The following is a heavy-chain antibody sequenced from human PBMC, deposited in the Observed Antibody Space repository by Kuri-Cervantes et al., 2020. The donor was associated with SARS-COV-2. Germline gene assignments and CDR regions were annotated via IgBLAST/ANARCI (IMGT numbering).Heavy chain of an antibody. J-gene: IGHJ6*03. D-gene: IGHD2-2*01. CDR1: GFLFSASA. CDR3: RDEVVPAARGYYYYYMDV. V-gene: IGHV3-73*01. Sequence: GGSLRLSCEVSGFLFSASAIHWVRQGSGKGLEWVGRVRGKANNYATAYAASVKGRFTISRDDSKNMAYLQMNSLKTEDTAVYYCRDEVVPAARGYYYYYMDVWGKGTTVTVSS. CDR2: VRGKANNYAT.